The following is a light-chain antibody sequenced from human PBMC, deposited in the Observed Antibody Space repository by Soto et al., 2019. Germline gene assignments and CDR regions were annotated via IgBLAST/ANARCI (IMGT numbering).Light chain of an antibody. V-gene: IGKV1-39*01. CDR3: QQSYSNLWT. J-gene: IGKJ1*01. CDR1: QSISNW. CDR2: AAS. Sequence: DIQMTQSPSTLPASVGDRVTISCRASQSISNWLAWYQQTPGKAPKLLIYAASSLQSGVPSRFSGSGSGTDCTLTISSLQPEDFETYYCQQSYSNLWTFGQGTKVDI.